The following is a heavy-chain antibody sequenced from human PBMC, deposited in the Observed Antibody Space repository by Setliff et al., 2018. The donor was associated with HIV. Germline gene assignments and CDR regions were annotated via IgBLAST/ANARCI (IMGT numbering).Heavy chain of an antibody. J-gene: IGHJ4*02. CDR3: ARGGLGVVGAIDY. Sequence: SETLSLTCAVYGGSFSGYYWTWIRQPPGRGLEWIGEIIHSGGTNYNRSLKSRVTIPVDTYKNQFSLNLSSVTAADTAVYYCARGGLGVVGAIDYWSQGTLVTVSS. V-gene: IGHV4-34*01. CDR1: GGSFSGYY. CDR2: IIHSGGT. D-gene: IGHD2-15*01.